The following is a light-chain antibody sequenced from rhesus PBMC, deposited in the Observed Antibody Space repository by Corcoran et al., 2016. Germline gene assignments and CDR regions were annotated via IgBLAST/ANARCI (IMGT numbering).Light chain of an antibody. CDR2: KAS. CDR3: QQCYGTPLT. CDR1: ENVNNF. Sequence: DIQMTQSPSSLPASVGDRVTITCRTSENVNNFLNWYQQKPGKAPRLLLYKASTLQSGVPARFSGSGAGTDYTCTISNLQTEDVATYYCQQCYGTPLTFGGGTRVEIK. J-gene: IGKJ4*01. V-gene: IGKV1-74*01.